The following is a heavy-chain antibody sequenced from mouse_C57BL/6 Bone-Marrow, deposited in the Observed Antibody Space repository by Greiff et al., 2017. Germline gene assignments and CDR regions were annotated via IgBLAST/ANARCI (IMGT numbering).Heavy chain of an antibody. CDR2: IDPENGDT. D-gene: IGHD3-2*02. Sequence: VQLKQSGAELVRPGASVKLSCTASGFNIKDDYLHWVKQRPEQGLEWIGWIDPENGDTEYASKFQGKATITADTSSNTAYLQLSSLTSEDTAVYYCTDRQLRCAYWGQGTLVTVSA. CDR1: GFNIKDDY. V-gene: IGHV14-4*01. CDR3: TDRQLRCAY. J-gene: IGHJ3*01.